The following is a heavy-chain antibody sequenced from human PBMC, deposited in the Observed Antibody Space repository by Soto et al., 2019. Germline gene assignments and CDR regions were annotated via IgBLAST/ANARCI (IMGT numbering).Heavy chain of an antibody. CDR3: ARPTLGVYWYFDL. CDR2: IYYSGST. CDR1: GGSISSSSYY. D-gene: IGHD1-26*01. Sequence: QLQLQESGPGLVKPSETLSLTCTVSGGSISSSSYYWGWIRQPPGKGLEWIGSIYYSGSTYYNPSLKSRVTISVDTSKNQFSLKLSSVTAADTAVYYCARPTLGVYWYFDLWGRGTLVTVSS. J-gene: IGHJ2*01. V-gene: IGHV4-39*01.